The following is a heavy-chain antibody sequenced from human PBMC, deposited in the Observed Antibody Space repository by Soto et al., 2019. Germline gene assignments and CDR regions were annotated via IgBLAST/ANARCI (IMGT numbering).Heavy chain of an antibody. Sequence: QVQLVQSGAEVKKPGSSVKVSCKASGGTFSSYAISWVRQAPGQGLEWMGGIIPIFGTANYAQQFQGRVTITADNSTRTAYMELSSLRSEDTGVYYCARCYCSGGSCYSCYFDYWGQGTLVTVSS. CDR2: IIPIFGTA. CDR1: GGTFSSYA. V-gene: IGHV1-69*06. CDR3: ARCYCSGGSCYSCYFDY. D-gene: IGHD2-15*01. J-gene: IGHJ4*02.